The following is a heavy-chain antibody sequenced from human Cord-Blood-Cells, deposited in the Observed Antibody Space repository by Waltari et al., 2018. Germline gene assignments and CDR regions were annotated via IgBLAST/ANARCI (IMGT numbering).Heavy chain of an antibody. J-gene: IGHJ4*02. D-gene: IGHD6-13*01. Sequence: QVQLVESGGGVVQPGRSLRLSGAASGFTFSSYAMHWVRPAPGKGLEWLAVISYDGSNKYYADSVKGRFTISRDNSKNTLYLQMNSLRAEDTAVYYCARDGGYSSSWWDYWGQGTLVTVSS. V-gene: IGHV3-30-3*01. CDR3: ARDGGYSSSWWDY. CDR2: ISYDGSNK. CDR1: GFTFSSYA.